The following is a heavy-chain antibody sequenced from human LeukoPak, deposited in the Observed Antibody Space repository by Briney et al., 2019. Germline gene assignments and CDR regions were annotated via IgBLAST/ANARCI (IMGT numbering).Heavy chain of an antibody. CDR3: AKDWGHWGYGYYFDH. J-gene: IGHJ4*02. D-gene: IGHD7-27*01. CDR1: GFTFSTYG. V-gene: IGHV3-30*18. Sequence: GRSLRLSCAASGFTFSTYGMHWVRQAPGKGLEWVAFISFDGSNKYYPDSVKGRFTISRDNSKNTLYLQMNSLRAEDTAVYYCAKDWGHWGYGYYFDHWGQGTLVTVSS. CDR2: ISFDGSNK.